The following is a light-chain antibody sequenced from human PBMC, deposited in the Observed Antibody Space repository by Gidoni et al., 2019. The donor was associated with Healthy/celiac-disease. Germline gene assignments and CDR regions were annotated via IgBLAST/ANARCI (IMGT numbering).Light chain of an antibody. CDR3: QTWGTGMGV. CDR2: LTSDGSH. CDR1: SGHSSYA. J-gene: IGLJ1*01. V-gene: IGLV4-69*01. Sequence: QLVLTQSPSASASLGASVKLTCTLSSGHSSYAIAWHQQQPEKGPRYLMKLTSDGSHSKGDGIPDRFSGSSSGAERYLTISSLQSEDEADYYCQTWGTGMGVFGTGTKVTVL.